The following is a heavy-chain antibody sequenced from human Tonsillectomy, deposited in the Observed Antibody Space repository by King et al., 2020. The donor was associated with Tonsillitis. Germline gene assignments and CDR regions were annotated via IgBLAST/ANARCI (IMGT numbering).Heavy chain of an antibody. D-gene: IGHD3-3*01. V-gene: IGHV3-30*18. CDR2: ISFDGNNR. CDR1: GFTFSGYG. J-gene: IGHJ6*02. CDR3: AKESFYDFWSGYYTYHMDV. Sequence: VQLVESGGGVVQPGRSLSLSCAASGFTFSGYGMHWVRQAPGKGLEWVAVISFDGNNRYYADSVKGRFTISRDNSKETLYLLMNSLRAEDTAVYYCAKESFYDFWSGYYTYHMDVWGQGTTVTVSS.